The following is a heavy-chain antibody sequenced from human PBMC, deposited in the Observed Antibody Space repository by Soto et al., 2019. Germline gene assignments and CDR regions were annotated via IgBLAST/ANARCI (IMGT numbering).Heavy chain of an antibody. J-gene: IGHJ5*02. CDR2: INPSGGST. CDR1: GYTFTSYY. D-gene: IGHD2-15*01. V-gene: IGHV1-46*03. Sequence: QVQLVQSGGEVKKPGASVKVSCKASGYTFTSYYMHWVRQAPGQGLEWMGIINPSGGSTSYAQKFQGRVTMTRDTSTSTVYMELSSLRSEDTAVYYCARDYCSGGSCYSPRSWFDPWGQGTLVTVSS. CDR3: ARDYCSGGSCYSPRSWFDP.